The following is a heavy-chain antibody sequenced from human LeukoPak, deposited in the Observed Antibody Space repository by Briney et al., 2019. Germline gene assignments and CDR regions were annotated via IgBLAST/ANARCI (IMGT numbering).Heavy chain of an antibody. Sequence: PSETLSLTCAVYGGSFSGYYWSWIRQPPGKGLEWIGEINHSGSTNYNPSLKSRVTISVDTPKNQFSLKLSSVTAADTAVYYCARDYYDSSGYEIWGQGTLVTVSS. D-gene: IGHD3-22*01. CDR3: ARDYYDSSGYEI. CDR2: INHSGST. CDR1: GGSFSGYY. V-gene: IGHV4-34*01. J-gene: IGHJ4*02.